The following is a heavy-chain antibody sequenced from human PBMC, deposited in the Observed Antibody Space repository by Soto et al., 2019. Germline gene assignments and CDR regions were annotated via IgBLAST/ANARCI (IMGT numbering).Heavy chain of an antibody. CDR2: IYYSGST. D-gene: IGHD3-9*01. Sequence: SETLSLTCTVSGGSISSSSYYWGWIRQPPGKGLEWIGSIYYSGSTYYNPSLKSRVTISVDTSKNQFSLKLSSVTAADTAVYYCARQERYFDWLLSPHFDYWGQGTLVTVSS. V-gene: IGHV4-39*01. CDR3: ARQERYFDWLLSPHFDY. CDR1: GGSISSSSYY. J-gene: IGHJ4*02.